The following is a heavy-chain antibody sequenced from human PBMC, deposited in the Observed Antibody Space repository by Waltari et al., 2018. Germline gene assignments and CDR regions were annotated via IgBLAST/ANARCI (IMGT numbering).Heavy chain of an antibody. CDR1: GGPISSSSYY. Sequence: QLQLQESGPGLVKPSETLSLTCTVSGGPISSSSYYWGWIRQPPGKGLEWIGSIYYSGSTYYNPSLKSRVTISVDTSKNQFSLKLSSVTAADTAVYYCARYYDFWSGLPDVWGKGTTVTVSS. J-gene: IGHJ6*04. CDR3: ARYYDFWSGLPDV. CDR2: IYYSGST. V-gene: IGHV4-39*01. D-gene: IGHD3-3*01.